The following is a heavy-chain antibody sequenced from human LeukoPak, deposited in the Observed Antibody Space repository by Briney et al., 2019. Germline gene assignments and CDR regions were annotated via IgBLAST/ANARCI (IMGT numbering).Heavy chain of an antibody. CDR3: ARSLGITGELLYYFDY. V-gene: IGHV4-59*01. D-gene: IGHD1-7*01. Sequence: PSETLSLTCTVSGGSFSNYYWGWIRQPPGEGLEWIGYIDYSGNTSYNPSLESRVTISGDTSRTHLSLKLSSVTAADTAVYYCARSLGITGELLYYFDYWGQGTLVTVSS. CDR1: GGSFSNYY. J-gene: IGHJ4*02. CDR2: IDYSGNT.